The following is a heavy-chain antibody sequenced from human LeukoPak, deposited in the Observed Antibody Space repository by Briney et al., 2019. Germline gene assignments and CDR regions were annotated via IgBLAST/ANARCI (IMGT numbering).Heavy chain of an antibody. Sequence: PSQTLSLICAVSGGSISSGGYSWSWIRQPPGKGLEWIGYIYHSGSTYYNPSLKSRVTISVDRSKNQFSLKLSSVTAADTAVYYCARVGASGEIDYWGQGTLVTVSS. CDR2: IYHSGST. CDR1: GGSISSGGYS. D-gene: IGHD3-10*01. J-gene: IGHJ4*02. V-gene: IGHV4-30-2*01. CDR3: ARVGASGEIDY.